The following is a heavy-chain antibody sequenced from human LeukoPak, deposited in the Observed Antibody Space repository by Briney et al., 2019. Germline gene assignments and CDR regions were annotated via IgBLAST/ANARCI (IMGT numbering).Heavy chain of an antibody. V-gene: IGHV3-7*01. J-gene: IGHJ3*02. CDR1: GLTFSNYG. CDR3: ARGYCSGGSCYGAFDI. Sequence: GGSLRLSCAASGLTFSNYGMHWVRQAPGKGLEWVANIKQDGSEKYYVDSVKGRFTISRDNAKNSLYLQMSSLRAEDTAVYYCARGYCSGGSCYGAFDIWGQGTTVTVSS. CDR2: IKQDGSEK. D-gene: IGHD2-15*01.